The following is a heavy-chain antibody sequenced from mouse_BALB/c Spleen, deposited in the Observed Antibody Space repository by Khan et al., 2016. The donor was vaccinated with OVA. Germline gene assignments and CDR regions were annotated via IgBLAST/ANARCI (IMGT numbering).Heavy chain of an antibody. Sequence: EGQLQESGPGLVKPSQSLSLTCTVAGYSITSDYAWNWIRQFPGNKLEWMGYISYSGSTSYNPSLKSRISITRDTSKNQFFLQLNSVTTEDTATYYCARRNYYGYAMDYWGQGTSVTVSS. D-gene: IGHD1-1*01. CDR3: ARRNYYGYAMDY. J-gene: IGHJ4*01. CDR1: GYSITSDYA. V-gene: IGHV3-2*02. CDR2: ISYSGST.